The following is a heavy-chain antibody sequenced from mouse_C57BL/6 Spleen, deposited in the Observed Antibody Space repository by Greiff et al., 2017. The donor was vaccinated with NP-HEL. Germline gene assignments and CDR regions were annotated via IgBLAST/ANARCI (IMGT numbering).Heavy chain of an antibody. CDR2: ISDGGSYT. V-gene: IGHV5-4*03. CDR3: ARGGVTTYARDY. CDR1: GFTFSSYA. J-gene: IGHJ4*01. Sequence: EVKLVESGGGLVKPGGSLKLSCAASGFTFSSYAMSWVRQTPEKRLEWVATISDGGSYTYYPDNVKGRFTISRDNAKNNLYLQMSHLKSEDTAMYYCARGGVTTYARDYWGQGTSVTVSS. D-gene: IGHD2-2*01.